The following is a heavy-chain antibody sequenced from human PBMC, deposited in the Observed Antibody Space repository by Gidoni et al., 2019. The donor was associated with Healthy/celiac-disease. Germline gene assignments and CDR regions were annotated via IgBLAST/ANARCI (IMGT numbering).Heavy chain of an antibody. CDR3: ARVPRLYSSGWYYYFDY. V-gene: IGHV4-34*01. CDR2: INHSGST. J-gene: IGHJ4*02. CDR1: GGSFSGYY. Sequence: QVQLQQWGAGLLTPSETLSLTCAVYGGSFSGYYWSWIRQPPGKGLEWIGEINHSGSTNYNPSLKSRVTISVDTSKNQFALKLSSVTAADTAVYYCARVPRLYSSGWYYYFDYWGQGTLVTVSS. D-gene: IGHD6-19*01.